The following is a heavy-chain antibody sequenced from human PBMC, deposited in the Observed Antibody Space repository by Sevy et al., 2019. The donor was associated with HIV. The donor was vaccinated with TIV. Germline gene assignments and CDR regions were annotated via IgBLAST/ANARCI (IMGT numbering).Heavy chain of an antibody. CDR1: GYRFNTYW. J-gene: IGHJ6*02. V-gene: IGHV5-51*01. Sequence: GESLKISCKASGYRFNTYWINWVRQMPGKGLEWMGVIYPGDSETLYSPSVQGQVVISADKSSSTAYLQCSSLEASDTATYYCARYINNNGMDVWGQGTTVTVSS. D-gene: IGHD2-8*01. CDR2: IYPGDSET. CDR3: ARYINNNGMDV.